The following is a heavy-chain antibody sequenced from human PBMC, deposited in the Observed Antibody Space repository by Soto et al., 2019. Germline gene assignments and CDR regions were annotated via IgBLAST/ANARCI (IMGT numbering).Heavy chain of an antibody. CDR1: GFTFSSYA. Sequence: QVQLVESGGGVVQPGRSLRLSCAASGFTFSSYAMHWVRQAPVTGLEWVAVISYDGRDKYYPDSVKGRFTISRDNSKNTLYLQMNSLRAEDTAVYYCARSAGGSYPQYDYWGQGTLVTVSS. CDR2: ISYDGRDK. V-gene: IGHV3-30*04. CDR3: ARSAGGSYPQYDY. D-gene: IGHD1-26*01. J-gene: IGHJ4*02.